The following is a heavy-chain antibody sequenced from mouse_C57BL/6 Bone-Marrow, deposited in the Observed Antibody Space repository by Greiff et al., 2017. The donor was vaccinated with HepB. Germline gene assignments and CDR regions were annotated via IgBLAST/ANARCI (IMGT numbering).Heavy chain of an antibody. J-gene: IGHJ4*01. CDR2: INPYNGGT. V-gene: IGHV1-19*01. CDR1: GYTFTDYY. CDR3: ARGYGYDRGNYAMYY. Sequence: VQLQQSGPVLVKPGASVKMSCKASGYTFTDYYMNWVKQSHGKSLEWIGVINPYNGGTSYNQKFKGKATLTVDKSSSTAYMELNSLTSEDSAVYYCARGYGYDRGNYAMYYWGQGTSVTVSS. D-gene: IGHD2-2*01.